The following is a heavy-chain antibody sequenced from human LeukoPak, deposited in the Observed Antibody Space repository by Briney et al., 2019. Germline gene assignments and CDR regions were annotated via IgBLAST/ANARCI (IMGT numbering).Heavy chain of an antibody. CDR1: GFTFDNYG. D-gene: IGHD3-22*01. J-gene: IGHJ3*02. CDR2: INWNGGSI. CDR3: AKELVYYYDSSRPHDAFDI. Sequence: GGSLRLSCAASGFTFDNYGLSWVRQAPGKGLEWVSGINWNGGSIGYADSVKGRFTISRDNSKNTLYLQMNSLRAEDTAVYYCAKELVYYYDSSRPHDAFDIWGQGTMVTASS. V-gene: IGHV3-20*04.